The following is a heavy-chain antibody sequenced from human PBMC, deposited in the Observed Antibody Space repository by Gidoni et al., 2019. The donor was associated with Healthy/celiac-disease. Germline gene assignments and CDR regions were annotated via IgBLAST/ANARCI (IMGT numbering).Heavy chain of an antibody. CDR1: GYTFTGYY. CDR2: INPNSGGT. V-gene: IGHV1-2*06. CDR3: ARAAKHCSGGSCYSRSDY. J-gene: IGHJ4*02. Sequence: QVQLVQSGAEVKKPGASVTVSCKASGYTFTGYYMHWVRQAPGQGLEWMGRINPNSGGTNYAQKFQGRVTMTRDTSISTAYMELSRLRSDDTAVYYCARAAKHCSGGSCYSRSDYWGQGTLVTVSS. D-gene: IGHD2-15*01.